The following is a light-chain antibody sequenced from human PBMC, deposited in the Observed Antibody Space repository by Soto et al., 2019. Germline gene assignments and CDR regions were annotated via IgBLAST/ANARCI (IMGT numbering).Light chain of an antibody. V-gene: IGLV1-51*01. Sequence: QTVVTQPPSVSAAPGQKVTISCSGSSPNIGNNYVSWYRQLPGTAPKLLIYDNNKRPSGMPDRFSGSKSGTSATLGITGLQTGDEADYYCGTWDSSLSAVVFGGGTKLTVL. CDR3: GTWDSSLSAVV. CDR2: DNN. J-gene: IGLJ2*01. CDR1: SPNIGNNY.